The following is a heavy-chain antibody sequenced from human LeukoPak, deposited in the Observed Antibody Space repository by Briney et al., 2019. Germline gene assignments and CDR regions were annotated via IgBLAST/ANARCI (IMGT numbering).Heavy chain of an antibody. CDR1: GGSLSSSSYY. J-gene: IGHJ4*02. CDR2: IYYSGST. Sequence: SETLSLTCAVSGGSLSSSSYYWGWLRQPPGTGREWLGSIYYSGSTYYNPSLKSRVPISVDTSKNQFSLKLSSVTAADTAVYYCARRGDSGWYYFDYWGQGTLVTVSS. CDR3: ARRGDSGWYYFDY. V-gene: IGHV4-39*07. D-gene: IGHD6-19*01.